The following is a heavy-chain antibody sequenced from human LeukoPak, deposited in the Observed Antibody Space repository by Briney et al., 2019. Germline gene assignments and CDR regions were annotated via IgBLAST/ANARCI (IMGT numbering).Heavy chain of an antibody. Sequence: ASVKVSCKASGNTFTSYGITWVRQAPGQGLEWMGWISAYNGNTNYAQKLQGRVTMTTDTSTSTAYMELRSLRSDDTAVYYCARVGDIAVAGIVDYWGQGTLVTVSS. V-gene: IGHV1-18*01. CDR3: ARVGDIAVAGIVDY. CDR2: ISAYNGNT. CDR1: GNTFTSYG. J-gene: IGHJ4*02. D-gene: IGHD6-19*01.